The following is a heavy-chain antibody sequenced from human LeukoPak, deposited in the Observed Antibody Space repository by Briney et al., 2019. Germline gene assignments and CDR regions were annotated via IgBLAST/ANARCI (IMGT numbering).Heavy chain of an antibody. Sequence: ASVKVSFKASGYTFTGYGIIWVRQAPGQGREWMGWISPYNGNTNYTQKFQGRVTMTTDTATTTTNMELRSLRSDDTAVYYCARDLDSGGTTFRALNYWGQGTLVTVSS. CDR2: ISPYNGNT. V-gene: IGHV1-18*04. CDR3: ARDLDSGGTTFRALNY. CDR1: GYTFTGYG. J-gene: IGHJ4*02. D-gene: IGHD1-14*01.